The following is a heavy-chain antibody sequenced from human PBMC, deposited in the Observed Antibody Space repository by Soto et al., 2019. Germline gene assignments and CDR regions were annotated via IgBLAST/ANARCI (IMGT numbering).Heavy chain of an antibody. CDR2: ISSSSSTI. CDR3: ARDSARGYYYMDV. J-gene: IGHJ6*03. CDR1: GFTFSSYS. V-gene: IGHV3-48*01. Sequence: GGSLRLSCAASGFTFSSYSMNWVRQAPGKGLEWVSYISSSSSTIYYADSVKGRFTISRDNAKNSLYLQMNSLRAEDTAVYYCARDSARGYYYMDVWGKGTTVTVSS.